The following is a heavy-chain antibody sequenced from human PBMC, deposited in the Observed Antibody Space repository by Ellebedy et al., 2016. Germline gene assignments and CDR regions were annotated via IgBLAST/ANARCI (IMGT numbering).Heavy chain of an antibody. CDR2: IWYDGTNK. CDR3: ARDMGWVDGIDDY. V-gene: IGHV3-33*08. CDR1: GYTFSRYG. Sequence: GESLKISXAASGYTFSRYGMHWVRQVPGKGLEWVAVIWYDGTNKYYADSVKGRFTISRDNYKDTLYLQMNSLRVDDTGLYFCARDMGWVDGIDDYWGQGTLVTVSS. D-gene: IGHD6-19*01. J-gene: IGHJ4*01.